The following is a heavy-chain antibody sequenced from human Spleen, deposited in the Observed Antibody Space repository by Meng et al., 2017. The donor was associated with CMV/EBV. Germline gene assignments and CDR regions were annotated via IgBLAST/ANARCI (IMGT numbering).Heavy chain of an antibody. D-gene: IGHD2-21*02. J-gene: IGHJ4*02. CDR3: ARLGRGGDMIFDS. Sequence: SETLSLTCAVSGGSISSSNWWSWVCQPPGKGLQWIGEIHHTGSTNYIASLKSRVTMSLEKSKNQFSLNLTSVTAADTAVYYCARLGRGGDMIFDSWGRGILVTVSS. CDR1: GGSISSSNW. CDR2: IHHTGST. V-gene: IGHV4-4*02.